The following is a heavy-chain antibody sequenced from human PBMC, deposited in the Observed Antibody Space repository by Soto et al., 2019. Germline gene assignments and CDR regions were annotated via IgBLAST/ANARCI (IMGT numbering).Heavy chain of an antibody. J-gene: IGHJ4*02. CDR1: GASISDSY. V-gene: IGHV4-59*08. D-gene: IGHD2-21*02. CDR3: ASHATGVTSPLDY. CDR2: ISDTGST. Sequence: QVQLQESGPGLVKPSETLSLTCTVSGASISDSYWAWIRQPPGKGLEYIGHISDTGSTNYSPSLQSRSTLAVAPSHNRLSLKLTSTTAADTAVYYFASHATGVTSPLDYWGQGTLVTVS.